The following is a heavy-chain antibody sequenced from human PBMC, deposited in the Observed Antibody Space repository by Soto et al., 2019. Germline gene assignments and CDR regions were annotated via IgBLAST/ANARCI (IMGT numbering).Heavy chain of an antibody. CDR2: IYPGDSDT. V-gene: IGHV5-51*01. D-gene: IGHD2-15*01. J-gene: IGHJ4*02. CDR1: GYSFTVYW. Sequence: PRESRKISCGGSGYSFTVYWIAWVRQMPGKGLEWMGIIYPGDSDTRYSPSFQGQVTISADKSISTVYLQWSSLKDSDTAIYYCARKDGAAHSSFDLWGQATLVT. CDR3: ARKDGAAHSSFDL.